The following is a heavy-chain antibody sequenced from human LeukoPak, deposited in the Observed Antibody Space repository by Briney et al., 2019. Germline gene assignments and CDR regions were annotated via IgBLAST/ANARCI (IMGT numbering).Heavy chain of an antibody. V-gene: IGHV4-59*01. CDR1: GGSISSYY. CDR3: ARGLYRRATSHFDY. J-gene: IGHJ4*02. D-gene: IGHD5-24*01. Sequence: PSETLSLTCTVSGGSISSYYWSWIRQPPGKGLEWVGYIYYSRSTNYNPSLKSRVTISVDTSKNQFSLKLSSVTAADTAVYYCARGLYRRATSHFDYWGQGTLVTVSS. CDR2: IYYSRST.